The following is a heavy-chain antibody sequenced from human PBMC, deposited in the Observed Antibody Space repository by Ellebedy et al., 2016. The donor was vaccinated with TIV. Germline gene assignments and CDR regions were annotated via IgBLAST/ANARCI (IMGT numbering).Heavy chain of an antibody. D-gene: IGHD3-9*01. Sequence: GESLKISXKGSGYSFTSYWIGWVRQMPGKGLEWMGIIYPGDSDTRYSPSFQGQVTISADKSISTAYLQWSSLKASDTAMYYCARLPYYDILTGYYWYAFDIWGQGTMVTVSS. V-gene: IGHV5-51*01. J-gene: IGHJ3*02. CDR2: IYPGDSDT. CDR1: GYSFTSYW. CDR3: ARLPYYDILTGYYWYAFDI.